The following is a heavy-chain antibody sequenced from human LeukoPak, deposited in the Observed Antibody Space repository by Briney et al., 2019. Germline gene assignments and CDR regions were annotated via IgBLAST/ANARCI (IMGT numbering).Heavy chain of an antibody. J-gene: IGHJ5*02. CDR3: ALVTAGNWWFDP. V-gene: IGHV1-2*02. Sequence: ASVKVSCKASAYTFTAYHMHWVRQAPGQGLEWMGWINPNNGGTNYAQKLQGRVTLTRDTSISTGYMELSSLRSDDTAVYYCALVTAGNWWFDPWGQGTLVTVSS. CDR2: INPNNGGT. CDR1: AYTFTAYH. D-gene: IGHD2-21*02.